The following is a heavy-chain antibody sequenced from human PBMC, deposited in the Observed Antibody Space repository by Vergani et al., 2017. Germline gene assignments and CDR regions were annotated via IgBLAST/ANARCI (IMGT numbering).Heavy chain of an antibody. CDR2: ISSSGVST. CDR3: AKDGRENSDYGYFDY. D-gene: IGHD4-17*01. V-gene: IGHV3-23*01. CDR1: GFTFSSYA. J-gene: IGHJ4*02. Sequence: EVQLLESGGGLVQPGGSLRLSCAASGFTFSSYAMSWVRQAPGKGLEWVSTISSSGVSTYYVDSVKGRFTISRDTSKKTLSLQMRSLRADDTAVYYCAKDGRENSDYGYFDYWGQGTLVTVSS.